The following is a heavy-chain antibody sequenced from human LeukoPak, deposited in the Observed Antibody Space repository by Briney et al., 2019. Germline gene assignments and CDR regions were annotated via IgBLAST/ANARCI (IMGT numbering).Heavy chain of an antibody. CDR3: ARAVRGQHGSGSFPLYWYFDL. J-gene: IGHJ2*01. CDR2: ISYSGNT. D-gene: IGHD3-10*01. CDR1: GGSISFNY. Sequence: SETLSLTCTVSGGSISFNYWSWIRQPPGKGLEWIGYISYSGNTDYNPSLQSRVTISIDTSKHQFSLKLSSVTAADTAVYYCARAVRGQHGSGSFPLYWYFDLWGRGTLVTVSS. V-gene: IGHV4-59*01.